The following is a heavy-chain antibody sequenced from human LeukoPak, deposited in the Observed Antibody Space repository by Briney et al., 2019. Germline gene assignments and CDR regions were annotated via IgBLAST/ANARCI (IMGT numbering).Heavy chain of an antibody. V-gene: IGHV4-34*01. Sequence: SETLSLTCAVYGGSFSGYYWSWIRQPPWKGLEWIGEINHSGSTNYNPSLKSRVTISVDTSKNQFSLKLSSVTAADTAVYYCARHSVGYYDSSGYHNWFDPWGQGTLVTVSS. CDR3: ARHSVGYYDSSGYHNWFDP. CDR1: GGSFSGYY. D-gene: IGHD3-22*01. CDR2: INHSGST. J-gene: IGHJ5*02.